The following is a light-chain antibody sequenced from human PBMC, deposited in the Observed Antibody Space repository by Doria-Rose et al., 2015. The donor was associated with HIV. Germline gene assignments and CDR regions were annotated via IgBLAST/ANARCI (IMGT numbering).Light chain of an antibody. J-gene: IGLJ1*01. CDR3: QSYDSRLSVYV. V-gene: IGLV1-40*01. CDR2: GNT. Sequence: QSVLTQPPSVSGAPGQRVAISCTGSSSNTGAGFDVNWYQQFPRTAPKLLIHGNTNRPSGVPDRFSGSKSGTSASLAISGLRAEDEADYYCQSYDSRLSVYVFGTGTKVTVL. CDR1: SSNTGAGFD.